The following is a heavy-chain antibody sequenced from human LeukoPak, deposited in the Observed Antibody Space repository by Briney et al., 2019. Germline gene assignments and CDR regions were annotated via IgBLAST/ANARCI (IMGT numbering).Heavy chain of an antibody. CDR1: GGSISSGGYS. V-gene: IGHV4-30-2*01. CDR3: AGSLGYCSSTSCYKSGWFDP. CDR2: IYHSGST. D-gene: IGHD2-2*02. J-gene: IGHJ5*02. Sequence: KPSETLSLTCAVSGGSISSGGYSWSWIRQPPGKGLEWIGYIYHSGSTYYNPSLKSRVTISVDRSMNQFSLKLSSVTAADTAVYYCAGSLGYCSSTSCYKSGWFDPWGQGTLVTVSS.